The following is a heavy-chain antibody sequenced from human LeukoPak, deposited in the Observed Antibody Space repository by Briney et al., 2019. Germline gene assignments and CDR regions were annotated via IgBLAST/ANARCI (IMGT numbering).Heavy chain of an antibody. CDR3: ARAHVVVLGGALGGMDV. Sequence: HVASVKVSCKASGYTFTSYYMHWVRQAPGQGLEWMGGFIPIFGSAKYAQKFQGRVTITADESTSTAYMELSSLRSDDTAVYYCARAHVVVLGGALGGMDVWGQGTTVTVSS. J-gene: IGHJ6*02. D-gene: IGHD3-10*01. CDR2: FIPIFGSA. V-gene: IGHV1-69*13. CDR1: GYTFTSYY.